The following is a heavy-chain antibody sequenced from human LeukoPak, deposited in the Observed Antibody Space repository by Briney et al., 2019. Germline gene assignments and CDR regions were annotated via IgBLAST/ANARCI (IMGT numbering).Heavy chain of an antibody. Sequence: GGSLRLSCEASGFTFSSYSMNWVRQAPGKGLEWVSYISRTSNTIYYADSVKGRFTISRDNAKNSLYLQMNSLRDEDTALYYCAKEEGVWGQGTTVIVSS. CDR1: GFTFSSYS. CDR2: ISRTSNTI. J-gene: IGHJ6*02. V-gene: IGHV3-48*02. CDR3: AKEEGV.